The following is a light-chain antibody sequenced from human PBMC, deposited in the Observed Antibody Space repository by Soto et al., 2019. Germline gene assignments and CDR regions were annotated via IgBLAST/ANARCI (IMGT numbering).Light chain of an antibody. Sequence: QSALTQPASVSGSPGQSITISCTGTSSDIGIFNYVSWYQQHPGKAPKLIICEVTNRPSGVSDRFSGSKSGSTASLNISGLQADDEADYYCSSYTSSSALGVFGGGTKLTVL. CDR2: EVT. J-gene: IGLJ3*02. CDR3: SSYTSSSALGV. CDR1: SSDIGIFNY. V-gene: IGLV2-14*01.